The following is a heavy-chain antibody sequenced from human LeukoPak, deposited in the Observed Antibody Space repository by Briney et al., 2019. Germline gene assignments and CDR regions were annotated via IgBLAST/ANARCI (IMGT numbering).Heavy chain of an antibody. V-gene: IGHV4-59*01. J-gene: IGHJ4*02. CDR3: ARVSKSGWYLDY. D-gene: IGHD6-19*01. CDR1: SGSISNYY. Sequence: PSETLSLTCTVPSGSISNYYWTWIRQPPGKGLDWIGYIYYTGSTNYNSSLKSRLTMSVDTSKNQFSLKLNSVTAADTAVYYCARVSKSGWYLDYWGQGTLVTVFS. CDR2: IYYTGST.